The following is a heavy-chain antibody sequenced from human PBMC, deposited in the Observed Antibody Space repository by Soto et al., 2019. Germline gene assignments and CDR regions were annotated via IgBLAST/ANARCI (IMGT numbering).Heavy chain of an antibody. CDR2: ISSSSSYI. V-gene: IGHV3-21*01. CDR3: ARGSPYGDYAFDY. J-gene: IGHJ4*02. D-gene: IGHD4-17*01. Sequence: GGSLRLSCAASGFTFSSYSMNWVRQAPGKGLEWVSSISSSSSYIYYADSVKGRFTISRDNAKNSLYLQMNSLRAEDTAVYYCARGSPYGDYAFDYWGQGTLVTVSS. CDR1: GFTFSSYS.